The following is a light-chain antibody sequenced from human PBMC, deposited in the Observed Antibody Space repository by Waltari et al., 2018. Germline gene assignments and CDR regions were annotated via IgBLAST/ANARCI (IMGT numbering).Light chain of an antibody. J-gene: IGKJ4*01. CDR1: QSVLFSSNNRNY. V-gene: IGKV4-1*01. Sequence: DIVMTQSPDSLAVSLGERATINCKSSQSVLFSSNNRNYLAWSQQKPGQSPKLVLYWASTRESGVPDRFSGSGSATDFTLTISSLEPEDFAVYYCQQRSDWLTFGGGTRVEIK. CDR3: QQRSDWLT. CDR2: WAS.